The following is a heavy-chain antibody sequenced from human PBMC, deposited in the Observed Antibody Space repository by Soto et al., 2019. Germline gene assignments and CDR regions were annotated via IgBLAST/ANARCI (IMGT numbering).Heavy chain of an antibody. V-gene: IGHV1-58*01. CDR1: GFTFTSSA. J-gene: IGHJ6*02. CDR2: IVVGSGNT. D-gene: IGHD2-21*02. CDR3: AADQPCVGDCGDVDYYYYGMDV. Sequence: SVKVSCKASGFTFTSSAVQWVRQARGQRLEWIGWIVVGSGNTNYAQKFQERVTITRDMSTSTAYMELSSLRSEDTAVYYCAADQPCVGDCGDVDYYYYGMDVWGQGTTVTVSS.